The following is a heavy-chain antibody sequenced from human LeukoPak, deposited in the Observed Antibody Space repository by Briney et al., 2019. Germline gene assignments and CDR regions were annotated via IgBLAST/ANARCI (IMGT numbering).Heavy chain of an antibody. Sequence: GGSLRLSCTASGFTFSSYSMNWVRQAPGKGLEWVALIYNDGSTHYTDSVKGRFTISRDTSRNTLFLQMNSLRVEDSAMYYCVKRLTLGDLSIKGAFALWGQGTLVTVAS. CDR3: VKRLTLGDLSIKGAFAL. D-gene: IGHD3-16*02. J-gene: IGHJ3*01. V-gene: IGHV3-53*01. CDR1: GFTFSSYS. CDR2: IYNDGST.